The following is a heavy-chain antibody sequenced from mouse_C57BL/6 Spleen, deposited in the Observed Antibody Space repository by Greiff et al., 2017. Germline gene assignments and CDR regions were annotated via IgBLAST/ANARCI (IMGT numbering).Heavy chain of an antibody. CDR1: GFTFSSYT. Sequence: EVMLVESGGGLVKPGGSLKLSCAASGFTFSSYTMSWVRQTPEKRLEWVATISGGGGNTYYPDSVKGRFTISRDNAKNTLYLQMSSLRSEDTALYYCARLGSNYSYAMYYWGQGTSVTVSS. D-gene: IGHD2-5*01. CDR3: ARLGSNYSYAMYY. V-gene: IGHV5-9*01. CDR2: ISGGGGNT. J-gene: IGHJ4*01.